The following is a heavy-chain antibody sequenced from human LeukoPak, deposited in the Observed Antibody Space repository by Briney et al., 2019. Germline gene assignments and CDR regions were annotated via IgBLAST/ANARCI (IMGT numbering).Heavy chain of an antibody. J-gene: IGHJ4*02. V-gene: IGHV1-46*01. CDR2: INPSGGST. CDR1: GYTFTSYY. CDR3: ARSPTVTKPHDY. D-gene: IGHD4-17*01. Sequence: ASVKVSCKASGYTFTSYYMHWVRQAPGQGLEWMGIINPSGGSTSYAQKFQGRVTMTRDTSTSTVYMELSSLGSEDTAVYYCARSPTVTKPHDYWGQGTLVTVSS.